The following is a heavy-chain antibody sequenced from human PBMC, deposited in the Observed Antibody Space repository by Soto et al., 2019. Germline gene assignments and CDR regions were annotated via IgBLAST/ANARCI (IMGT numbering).Heavy chain of an antibody. J-gene: IGHJ4*02. Sequence: PGGSLRLSCAASGFTFSSYAMSWVRQAPGKGLEWVSAISGSGGSTYYADSVKGRFTISRDNSKNTLYLQMNSLRAEDTAVYYCARVWSLTSIYDFWSGYYRTPPDYWGQGTLVTVSS. CDR1: GFTFSSYA. CDR2: ISGSGGST. CDR3: ARVWSLTSIYDFWSGYYRTPPDY. D-gene: IGHD3-3*01. V-gene: IGHV3-23*01.